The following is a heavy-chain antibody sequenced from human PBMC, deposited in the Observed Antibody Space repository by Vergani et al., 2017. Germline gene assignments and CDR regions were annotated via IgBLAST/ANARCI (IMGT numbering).Heavy chain of an antibody. D-gene: IGHD6-19*01. V-gene: IGHV4-59*01. CDR1: GSSISSYY. CDR2: IYYSGST. CDR3: ARDRYSSGWYGAYYYYGMDV. J-gene: IGHJ6*02. Sequence: QVQLQESGPGLVKPSETLSLTCTVSGSSISSYYWSWIRQPPGKGLEWIGYIYYSGSTNYNPSLKSRVTISVDTSKNQFSLKLSSVTAADTAVYYCARDRYSSGWYGAYYYYGMDVWGQGTTVTVSS.